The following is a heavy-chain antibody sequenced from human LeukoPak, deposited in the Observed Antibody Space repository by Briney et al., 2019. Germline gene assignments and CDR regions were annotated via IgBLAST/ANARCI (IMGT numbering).Heavy chain of an antibody. V-gene: IGHV4-34*01. Sequence: NPSETLSLTCAVYGGSFSGYYWSWIRQPPGKGLEWIGEINHRGSTNYNPSLKSRVTISVDTSKNQFSLKLSSVTAADTAVYYCARASGDYARWHYYYYYYMDVWGKGTTVTVSS. CDR1: GGSFSGYY. J-gene: IGHJ6*03. D-gene: IGHD4-17*01. CDR3: ARASGDYARWHYYYYYYMDV. CDR2: INHRGST.